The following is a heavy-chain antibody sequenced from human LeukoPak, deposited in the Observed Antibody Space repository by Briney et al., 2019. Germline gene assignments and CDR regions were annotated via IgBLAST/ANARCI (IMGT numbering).Heavy chain of an antibody. CDR2: INPNNGGT. Sequence: ASVKVSCKASGYTFTGFWIHWVRQAPGQGVEWMGWINPNNGGTNYAQKFQGRVTMTRDTSTSTVYMELSSLISDDTAVYYCTRGVLPARFDSWGQGTLVTVTS. V-gene: IGHV1-2*02. CDR3: TRGVLPARFDS. J-gene: IGHJ5*01. D-gene: IGHD2-2*01. CDR1: GYTFTGFW.